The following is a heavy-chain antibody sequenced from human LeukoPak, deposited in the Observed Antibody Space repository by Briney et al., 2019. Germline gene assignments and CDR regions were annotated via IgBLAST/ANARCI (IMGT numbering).Heavy chain of an antibody. Sequence: GGSLRLSCAASGFTFSSYGMSWVRQAPGKGLEWVSAISGSGGSTYYADSVKGRLTISRDNSKNTVSLQMNSLRAEDTAIYYCARDLSEKYCIDYWGQGTQVTVSS. D-gene: IGHD2-8*02. CDR3: ARDLSEKYCIDY. CDR2: ISGSGGST. CDR1: GFTFSSYG. V-gene: IGHV3-23*01. J-gene: IGHJ4*02.